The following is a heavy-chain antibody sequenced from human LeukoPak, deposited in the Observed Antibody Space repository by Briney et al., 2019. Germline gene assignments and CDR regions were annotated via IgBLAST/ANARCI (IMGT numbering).Heavy chain of an antibody. V-gene: IGHV1-46*01. CDR2: INPSGGST. CDR1: GYTFTSYY. D-gene: IGHD1-26*01. Sequence: ASVKVSCKASGYTFTSYYMHWVRQATGQGLEWMGIINPSGGSTSYAQKFQGRVTMTRDMSTRTVYMELSSLRSEDTAVYYCARDRRRIVGARPGSAFDIWGQGTMVTVSS. J-gene: IGHJ3*02. CDR3: ARDRRRIVGARPGSAFDI.